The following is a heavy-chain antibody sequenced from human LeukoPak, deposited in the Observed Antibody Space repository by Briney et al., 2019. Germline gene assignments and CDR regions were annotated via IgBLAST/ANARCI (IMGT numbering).Heavy chain of an antibody. CDR2: LKQDGSEI. J-gene: IGHJ4*02. CDR3: AGGAGWSIDY. D-gene: IGHD2-15*01. CDR1: GFTFSDYW. V-gene: IGHV3-7*01. Sequence: GGSLRLSCAASGFTFSDYWMNWVRQAPGKGLEWVAILKQDGSEILYVDSVKGRYTISRDNAKNSLYLQMNSLRAEDTAVYYCAGGAGWSIDYWGQGTLVTVSS.